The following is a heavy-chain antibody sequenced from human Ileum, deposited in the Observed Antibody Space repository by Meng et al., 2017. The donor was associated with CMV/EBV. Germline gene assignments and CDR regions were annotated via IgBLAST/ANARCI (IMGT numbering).Heavy chain of an antibody. V-gene: IGHV4-4*07. D-gene: IGHD4-17*01. Sequence: VHRQQSGPGLGKPSGTLSLSCAVSGGSISTYYWTWVRQPAGKGLEWIGRINAGGSTNDNPSLKSRVTMSVDTSKNQFSLKVTSVTAADTAVYYCAREENTVNQFEYWGQGTLVTVSS. CDR1: GGSISTYY. J-gene: IGHJ4*02. CDR3: AREENTVNQFEY. CDR2: INAGGST.